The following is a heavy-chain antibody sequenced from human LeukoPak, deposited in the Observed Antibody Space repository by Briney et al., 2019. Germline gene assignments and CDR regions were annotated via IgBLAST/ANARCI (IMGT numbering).Heavy chain of an antibody. J-gene: IGHJ4*02. D-gene: IGHD4-23*01. CDR2: IIPIFGTA. V-gene: IGHV1-69*01. Sequence: ASVKVSCKASGGTFSCYAISWVRQAPGQGLEWMGGIIPIFGTAHYSQKFQGRVTITAVDSMTTAYMELSSLRSEETAVYYCARGWLAETTVVTPYNYWGQGTLVTVSS. CDR1: GGTFSCYA. CDR3: ARGWLAETTVVTPYNY.